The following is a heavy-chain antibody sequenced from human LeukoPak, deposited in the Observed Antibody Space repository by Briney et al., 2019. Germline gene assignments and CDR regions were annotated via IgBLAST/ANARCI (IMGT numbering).Heavy chain of an antibody. V-gene: IGHV3-74*01. Sequence: PGGSLRLSCAASRFTFTGVWMNRVRPTPGKGGVGVSRIDTDGRSTAYAGSVKGRFTVSRDNAKNTLFLQMNSLRAEDTAVYYCASDYYGMDVWGLGTTVTVSS. CDR3: ASDYYGMDV. J-gene: IGHJ6*02. CDR1: RFTFTGVW. CDR2: IDTDGRST.